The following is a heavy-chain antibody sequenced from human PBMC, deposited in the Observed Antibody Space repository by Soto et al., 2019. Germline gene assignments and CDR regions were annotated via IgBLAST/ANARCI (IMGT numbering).Heavy chain of an antibody. CDR1: GFTFSSYA. D-gene: IGHD3-22*01. CDR3: ARVIHSSGYYFGY. J-gene: IGHJ4*02. Sequence: GGSLRLSCAASGFTFSSYAMHWVRQAPGKGLEWVAVISYDGSNKYYADSVKGRFTISRDNSKNTLYLQMNSLRAEDTAVYYCARVIHSSGYYFGYWGQGTLVTVSS. V-gene: IGHV3-30-3*01. CDR2: ISYDGSNK.